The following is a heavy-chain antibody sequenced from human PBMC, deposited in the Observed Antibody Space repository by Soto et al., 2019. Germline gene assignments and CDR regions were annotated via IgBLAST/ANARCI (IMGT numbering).Heavy chain of an antibody. V-gene: IGHV1-2*02. Sequence: QVQLVQSGAEVKKPGASVKVSCKASGYTFTGYYMHWVRQAPGQGLEWMGWINPNSGGTNYAQKFQGRVTMTRDTSISTAYMELSRLRSDDTAVYYCARNIVVVPAAMRVLDYWGQGTLVTASS. CDR3: ARNIVVVPAAMRVLDY. J-gene: IGHJ4*02. CDR1: GYTFTGYY. D-gene: IGHD2-2*01. CDR2: INPNSGGT.